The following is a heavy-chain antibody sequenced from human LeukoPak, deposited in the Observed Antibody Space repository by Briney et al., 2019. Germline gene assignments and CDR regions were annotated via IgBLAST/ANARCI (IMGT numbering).Heavy chain of an antibody. V-gene: IGHV3-30*02. J-gene: IGHJ4*02. D-gene: IGHD2-8*01. CDR1: GFTFSSYG. CDR3: ATEYCTNGVCRRYYFDY. CDR2: IRYDGSNK. Sequence: PGGSLRLSCAASGFTFSSYGVHWVRQAPGKGLEWVAFIRYDGSNKYYADSVKGRFTISRDNSKSTLYLQMNSLRAEDTAVYYCATEYCTNGVCRRYYFDYWGQGTLVTVSS.